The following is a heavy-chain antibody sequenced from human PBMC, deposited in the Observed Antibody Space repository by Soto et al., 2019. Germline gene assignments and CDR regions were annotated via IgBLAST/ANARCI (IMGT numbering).Heavy chain of an antibody. J-gene: IGHJ5*02. V-gene: IGHV4-31*03. D-gene: IGHD2-21*01. Sequence: NPSETLSITFTVSGGSISSGGYYWSWIRQHPGKGLEWIGYIYYSGSTYYNPSLKSRVTISVDTSKNQFSLKLSSVTAADTAVYYCARLPIYNWFDPWGQGTLVTVSS. CDR1: GGSISSGGYY. CDR2: IYYSGST. CDR3: ARLPIYNWFDP.